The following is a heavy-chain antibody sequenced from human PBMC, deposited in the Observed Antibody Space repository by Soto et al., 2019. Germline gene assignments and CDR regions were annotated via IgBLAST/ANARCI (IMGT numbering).Heavy chain of an antibody. Sequence: PSETLSLTCTVSGGSISSYYWSWIRQPPGKGLEWIGYIYYSGSTNYNPSLKSRVTISVDTSKNQFSLKLSSVTAADTAVYYCARGKVDTAMPWYYYYGMDVWGQGTTVT. J-gene: IGHJ6*02. CDR2: IYYSGST. V-gene: IGHV4-59*01. CDR1: GGSISSYY. CDR3: ARGKVDTAMPWYYYYGMDV. D-gene: IGHD5-18*01.